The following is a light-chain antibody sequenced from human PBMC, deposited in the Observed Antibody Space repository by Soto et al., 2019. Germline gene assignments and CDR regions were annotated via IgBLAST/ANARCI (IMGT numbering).Light chain of an antibody. CDR2: VGTGGIVG. J-gene: IGLJ2*01. Sequence: QPVLTQQPSASASLGASVTLTCTLSSGYSNYKVDWYQQRPGKGPRFVMRVGTGGIVGSKGDGIPDRFSVLGSGLNRYLTIKNIQEEDESDYHCGADHGSGSNWVFGVGTKLTVL. CDR3: GADHGSGSNWV. V-gene: IGLV9-49*01. CDR1: SGYSNYK.